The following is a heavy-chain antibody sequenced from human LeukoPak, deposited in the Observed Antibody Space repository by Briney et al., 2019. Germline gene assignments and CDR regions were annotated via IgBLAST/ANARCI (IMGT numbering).Heavy chain of an antibody. J-gene: IGHJ4*02. Sequence: GGSLRLSCAASGFTFSSYAMSWVRQAPGKGLEWVSAISGSGGSTYYADSVKGRFTISRDNSKNTLYLQMNSLRAEDTAVYYCAKDIYCSSTSCSYFDYWGQGTLVTVSS. CDR2: ISGSGGST. V-gene: IGHV3-23*01. CDR3: AKDIYCSSTSCSYFDY. CDR1: GFTFSSYA. D-gene: IGHD2-2*01.